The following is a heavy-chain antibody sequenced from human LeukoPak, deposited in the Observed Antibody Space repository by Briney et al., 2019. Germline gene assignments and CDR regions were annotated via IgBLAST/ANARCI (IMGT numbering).Heavy chain of an antibody. CDR2: IYYSGST. J-gene: IGHJ4*02. Sequence: SETLSLTCTVSGGSLSSYYGSWIRQPPGKGLEWIGYIYYSGSTNYNPSLTSRATISVDTSKNQFSLKLSSVTAADTAVYYCARGAVRGLPSGYWGQGTLVTVSS. CDR1: GGSLSSYY. V-gene: IGHV4-59*01. CDR3: ARGAVRGLPSGY. D-gene: IGHD3-10*01.